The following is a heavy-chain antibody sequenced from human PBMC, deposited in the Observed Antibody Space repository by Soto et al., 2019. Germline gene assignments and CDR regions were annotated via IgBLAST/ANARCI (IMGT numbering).Heavy chain of an antibody. CDR3: TECCVFATKSGAWCNWFDP. D-gene: IGHD2-15*01. CDR1: GFTFSNYS. Sequence: GGSLRLSCTASGFTFSNYSMSWVRQAPGKGLEWVSGISADAGGAYYAGSVKGRFSISRDNSKKTLYVQLNSLRAEDKAVYYFTECCVFATKSGAWCNWFDPWGQGTLVTVSS. CDR2: ISADAGGA. V-gene: IGHV3-23*01. J-gene: IGHJ5*02.